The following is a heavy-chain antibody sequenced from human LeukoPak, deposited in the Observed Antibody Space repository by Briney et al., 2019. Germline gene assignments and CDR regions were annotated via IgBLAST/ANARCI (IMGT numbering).Heavy chain of an antibody. V-gene: IGHV1-69*05. Sequence: ASVKVSCKASGGTFSSYAISWMRQAPGQGLEWMGGIIPIFGTANYAQKFQGRVTITTDESTSTAYMELSSLRSEDTAVYYCARGGSSGWYTWGQGTLVTVSS. CDR1: GGTFSSYA. CDR3: ARGGSSGWYT. CDR2: IIPIFGTA. J-gene: IGHJ4*02. D-gene: IGHD6-19*01.